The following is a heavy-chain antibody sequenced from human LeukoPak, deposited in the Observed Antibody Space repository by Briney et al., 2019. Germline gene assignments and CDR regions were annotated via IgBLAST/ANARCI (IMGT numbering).Heavy chain of an antibody. J-gene: IGHJ5*02. CDR3: AREFDYVWGSYLSYNWFDP. CDR1: GYTFTSYD. Sequence: ASVKVSCKASGYTFTSYDINWVRQATGQGLEWMGWMNPNSGNTGYAQKFQGRVTMTRHTSISTAYMELSSLRSEDTAVYYCAREFDYVWGSYLSYNWFDPWGQGTLVTVSS. CDR2: MNPNSGNT. D-gene: IGHD3-16*02. V-gene: IGHV1-8*01.